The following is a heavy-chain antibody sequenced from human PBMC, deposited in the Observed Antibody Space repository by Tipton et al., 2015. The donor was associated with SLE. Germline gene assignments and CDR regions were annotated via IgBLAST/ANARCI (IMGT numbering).Heavy chain of an antibody. Sequence: VQLVQSGGGLVQPGRSLRLSCAASGFTFDDYAMHWVRQAPGKGLEWVSLLSWDGGSTYYADSVKGRFTISRDNSKNSLYLQMNSLRAEDTALYYCAKDGSSDYIWGSYRGGYYFDYWGQGTLVTVSS. D-gene: IGHD3-16*02. V-gene: IGHV3-43D*04. CDR3: AKDGSSDYIWGSYRGGYYFDY. CDR2: LSWDGGST. CDR1: GFTFDDYA. J-gene: IGHJ4*02.